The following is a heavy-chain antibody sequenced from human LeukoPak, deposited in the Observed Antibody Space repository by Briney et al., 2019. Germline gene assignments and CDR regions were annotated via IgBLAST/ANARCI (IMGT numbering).Heavy chain of an antibody. Sequence: PGRSLRLSCAASGFTFSSYAMHWVRQAPGKGLEWVAVISYDGSNKYYADSVKGRFTISRDNSKNTLYLQMNSLRAEDTAVYYCARGSGMIFDYWGQGTLVTVSS. J-gene: IGHJ4*02. CDR1: GFTFSSYA. CDR3: ARGSGMIFDY. CDR2: ISYDGSNK. V-gene: IGHV3-30-3*01. D-gene: IGHD3-10*01.